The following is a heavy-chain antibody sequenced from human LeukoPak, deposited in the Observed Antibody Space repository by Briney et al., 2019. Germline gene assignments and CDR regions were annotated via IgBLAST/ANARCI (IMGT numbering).Heavy chain of an antibody. D-gene: IGHD3-10*01. CDR1: GFTFSSYW. V-gene: IGHV3-7*01. Sequence: PGGSLRLSCAASGFTFSSYWLSWVRQAPGKGLEWVANIKQDGSEKYYVDSVKGRFTISRDNAKNSLYLQMNSLRAEDTAVYYCARVLGSYYGSGSYPYYFDYWGQGTLVTVSS. J-gene: IGHJ4*02. CDR3: ARVLGSYYGSGSYPYYFDY. CDR2: IKQDGSEK.